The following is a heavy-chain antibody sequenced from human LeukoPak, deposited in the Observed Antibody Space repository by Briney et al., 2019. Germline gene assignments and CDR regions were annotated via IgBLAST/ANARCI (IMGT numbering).Heavy chain of an antibody. CDR2: IYYSGST. CDR1: GGSISSSSYY. CDR3: ARNRTRKDYYGSGSYGGGWFDP. J-gene: IGHJ5*02. V-gene: IGHV4-39*01. Sequence: SETLSLTCTVSGGSISSSSYYWGWIRQPPGTGLEWIGSIYYSGSTYYNPSLKSRVTISVDTSKNQFSLKLSSVTAADTAVYYCARNRTRKDYYGSGSYGGGWFDPWGQGTLVTVSS. D-gene: IGHD3-10*01.